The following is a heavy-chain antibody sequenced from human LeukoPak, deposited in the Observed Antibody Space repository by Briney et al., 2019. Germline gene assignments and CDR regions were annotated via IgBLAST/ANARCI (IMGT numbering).Heavy chain of an antibody. V-gene: IGHV3-30-3*01. CDR2: ISYDGSNK. D-gene: IGHD6-13*01. J-gene: IGHJ4*02. CDR1: GFTFSSYA. Sequence: GGSLRLSCAASGFTFSSYAMHWVRQAPGKGLEWVAVISYDGSNKYYADSVKGRFTISRDNSKNTLYLQMNSLRAEDTAVYYCARRGSYSGTSGYSSSWYGEFGYWGQGTLVTVSS. CDR3: ARRGSYSGTSGYSSSWYGEFGY.